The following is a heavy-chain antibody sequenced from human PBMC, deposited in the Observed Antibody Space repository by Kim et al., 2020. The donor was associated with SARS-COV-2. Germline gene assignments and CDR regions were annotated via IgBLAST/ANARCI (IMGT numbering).Heavy chain of an antibody. Sequence: SETLSLTCTVSGGSISSSSYYWGWIRQPPGKGLEWIGSIYYSGSTYYNPSLKSRVTISVDTSKNQFSLKLSSVTAADTAVYYCARNRYFDWLPNDAFDIWGQGTMVTVSS. CDR3: ARNRYFDWLPNDAFDI. V-gene: IGHV4-39*07. D-gene: IGHD3-9*01. CDR1: GGSISSSSYY. J-gene: IGHJ3*02. CDR2: IYYSGST.